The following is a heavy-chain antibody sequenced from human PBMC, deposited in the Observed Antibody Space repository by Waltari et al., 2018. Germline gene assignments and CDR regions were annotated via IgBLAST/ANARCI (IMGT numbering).Heavy chain of an antibody. Sequence: EVQLVQSGAEVKKPGESLKISGKGSGYSFTTYWIAWVRQMPGKGLEWLGLIYPGDSVTHDRPSFQGQVTISADKSINTAYRQWSSLKASDTAMYYCAGQETAIRGGAGDYWGQGTLVTVSS. D-gene: IGHD2-21*02. CDR3: AGQETAIRGGAGDY. V-gene: IGHV5-51*01. J-gene: IGHJ4*02. CDR1: GYSFTTYW. CDR2: IYPGDSVT.